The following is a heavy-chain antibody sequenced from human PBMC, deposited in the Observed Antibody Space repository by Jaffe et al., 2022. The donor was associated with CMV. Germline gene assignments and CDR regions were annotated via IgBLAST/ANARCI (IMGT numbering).Heavy chain of an antibody. CDR1: GFTFGDYA. Sequence: EVQLVESGGGLVQPGRSLRLSCTASGFTFGDYAMSWVRQAPGKGLEWVGFIRSKAYGGTTEYAASVKGRFTISRDDSKSIAYLQMNSLKTEDTAVYYCTRSGGWYPPEYFQHWGQGTLVTVSS. CDR2: IRSKAYGGTT. CDR3: TRSGGWYPPEYFQH. D-gene: IGHD6-19*01. V-gene: IGHV3-49*04. J-gene: IGHJ1*01.